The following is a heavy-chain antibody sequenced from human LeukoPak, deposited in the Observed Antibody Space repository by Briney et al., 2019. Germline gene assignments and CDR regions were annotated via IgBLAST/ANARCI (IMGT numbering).Heavy chain of an antibody. J-gene: IGHJ6*03. CDR1: GGSFSGYY. Sequence: SETLSLTCAVYGGSFSGYYWSWIRQPPGKGLEWIGEINHSGSTNYNPSLKSRVTISVDTSKNQFSLKLSSVTAADTAVYYCARGIRVRGVSYYYYYYYMDVWGKGTTVTVSS. V-gene: IGHV4-34*01. D-gene: IGHD3-10*01. CDR2: INHSGST. CDR3: ARGIRVRGVSYYYYYYYMDV.